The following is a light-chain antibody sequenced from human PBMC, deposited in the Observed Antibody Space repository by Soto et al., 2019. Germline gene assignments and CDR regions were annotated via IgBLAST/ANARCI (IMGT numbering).Light chain of an antibody. J-gene: IGLJ1*01. CDR2: EVI. CDR1: SSDVGDYNF. V-gene: IGLV2-14*01. Sequence: QSALTQPASVSGSPGQSITISCTGTSSDVGDYNFVSWYQQHPGKAPRLMIYEVINRPSGVSSRFSGSKSGNTASLTISGLQAEDEADYYCSSHTSSSTRVFGTGTKLTVL. CDR3: SSHTSSSTRV.